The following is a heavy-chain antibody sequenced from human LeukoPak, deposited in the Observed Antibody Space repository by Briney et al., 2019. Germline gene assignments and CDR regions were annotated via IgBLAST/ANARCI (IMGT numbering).Heavy chain of an antibody. CDR1: GYSFTSYW. Sequence: GESQKISCKGSGYSFTSYWISWVRQMPGKGLEWMGRIDPSDSYTNYSPSFQGHVTISADKSISTAYLQWSSLKASDTAMYYCARHWGYYDSSGYYRYWYFDLWGRGTLVTASS. J-gene: IGHJ2*01. D-gene: IGHD3-22*01. CDR2: IDPSDSYT. V-gene: IGHV5-10-1*01. CDR3: ARHWGYYDSSGYYRYWYFDL.